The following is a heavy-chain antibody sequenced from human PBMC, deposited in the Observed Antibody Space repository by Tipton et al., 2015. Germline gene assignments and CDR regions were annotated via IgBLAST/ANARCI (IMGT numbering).Heavy chain of an antibody. CDR3: ARARGRHGGLFDS. D-gene: IGHD4-23*01. V-gene: IGHV4-59*01. J-gene: IGHJ4*02. Sequence: LRLSCTVSGGSIGSYYWNWIRQSPGKGLEWIGYIYYSGTTEYNPSVKSRVSISVDTSKTQFSLKMSSVTASDTAVYYCARARGRHGGLFDSWGQGILVTVSS. CDR2: IYYSGTT. CDR1: GGSIGSYY.